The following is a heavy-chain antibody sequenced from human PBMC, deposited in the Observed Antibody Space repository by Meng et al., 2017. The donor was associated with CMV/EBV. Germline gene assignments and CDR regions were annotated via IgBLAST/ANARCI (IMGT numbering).Heavy chain of an antibody. CDR3: ARQVSWFDP. CDR2: IYYSGST. J-gene: IGHJ5*02. CDR1: GGSISSSSYY. V-gene: IGHV4-39*01. Sequence: CTVSGGSISSSSYYWGWFRQPPGKGLEWIGSIYYSGSTYYNPSLKSRVTISVDTSKNQFSLKLSSVTAADTAVYYCARQVSWFDPWGQGTLVTVSS.